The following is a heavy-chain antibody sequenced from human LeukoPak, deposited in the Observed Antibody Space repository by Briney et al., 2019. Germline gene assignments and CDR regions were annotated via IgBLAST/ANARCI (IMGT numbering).Heavy chain of an antibody. V-gene: IGHV3-48*03. J-gene: IGHJ4*02. Sequence: PGGSLRLSCAASGFTFSIYAMSWVRQAPGKGLEWVSYISSSGSTIYYADSVKGRFTISRDNAKNSLYLQMNSLRAEDTAVYYCARMGDPYSSGWYDGDYWGQGTLVTVSS. CDR3: ARMGDPYSSGWYDGDY. CDR2: ISSSGSTI. D-gene: IGHD6-19*01. CDR1: GFTFSIYA.